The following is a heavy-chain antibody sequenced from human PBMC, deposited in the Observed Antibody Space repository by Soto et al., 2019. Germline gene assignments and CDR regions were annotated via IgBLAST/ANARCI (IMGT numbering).Heavy chain of an antibody. J-gene: IGHJ6*02. CDR2: FDPEDGET. D-gene: IGHD6-19*01. V-gene: IGHV1-24*01. CDR3: ATVGRGIAVVGTGVAHYYYGMDV. Sequence: ASVKVSCKVSGYTLTELSMHWVRQAPGKGLEWMGGFDPEDGETIYAQKFQGRVTMTEDTSTDTAYMELSSLRSEDTAVYYCATVGRGIAVVGTGVAHYYYGMDVWGQGTTVTVSS. CDR1: GYTLTELS.